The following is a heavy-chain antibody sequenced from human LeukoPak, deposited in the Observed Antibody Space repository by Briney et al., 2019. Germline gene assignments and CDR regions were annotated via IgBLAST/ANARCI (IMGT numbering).Heavy chain of an antibody. V-gene: IGHV4-59*01. J-gene: IGHJ4*02. CDR1: GGSISSYY. D-gene: IGHD1-26*01. CDR2: IYYSGST. Sequence: SETLSLTCTVSGGSISSYYWSWIRQPPGKGLEWIGYIYYSGSTNYNPSLKSRVTISVDTSKNQFSLKLSSVTAADTAVYYCARGDRGLKRMLDYWGQGTLVTVSS. CDR3: ARGDRGLKRMLDY.